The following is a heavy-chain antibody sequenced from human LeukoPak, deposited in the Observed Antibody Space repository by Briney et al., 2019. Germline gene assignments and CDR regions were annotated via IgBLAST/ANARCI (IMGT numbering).Heavy chain of an antibody. Sequence: GGSLRLSCAPSAFTFSTYAMSCVRHAPGNGREWVSTISGGGGSTYYADSGTGRFTISRDDSKNPLYLQMNSLRAEDTAIYYCAKVQDYDILTGYYFAGGKFDYWGQGTLVTVSS. CDR1: AFTFSTYA. CDR3: AKVQDYDILTGYYFAGGKFDY. CDR2: ISGGGGST. D-gene: IGHD3-9*01. V-gene: IGHV3-23*01. J-gene: IGHJ4*02.